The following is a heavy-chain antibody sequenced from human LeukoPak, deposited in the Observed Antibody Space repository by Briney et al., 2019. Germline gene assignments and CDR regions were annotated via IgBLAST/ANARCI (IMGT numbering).Heavy chain of an antibody. D-gene: IGHD5-12*01. Sequence: ASETLSLTCTVSGGSISSYYWSWIRQPPGKGLEWIGYIYYGGSTNYNPSLKSRATISVDTSKNQFSLKLSSVTAADTAVYYCARFVATIRETYYFDYWGQGTLVTVSS. CDR3: ARFVATIRETYYFDY. CDR1: GGSISSYY. CDR2: IYYGGST. V-gene: IGHV4-59*01. J-gene: IGHJ4*02.